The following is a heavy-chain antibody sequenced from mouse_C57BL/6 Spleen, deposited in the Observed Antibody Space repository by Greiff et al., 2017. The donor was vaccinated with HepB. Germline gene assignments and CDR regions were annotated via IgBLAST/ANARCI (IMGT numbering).Heavy chain of an antibody. CDR1: GYAFSSYW. Sequence: VQLQQSGAELVKPGASVKISCKASGYAFSSYWMNWVKQRPGKGLEWIGQIYPGDGDTNYNGKFKGKATLTADKSSSTAYMQLSSLTSEDSAVYFCAREDYDGSSYEGFAYWGQGTLVTVSA. D-gene: IGHD1-1*01. CDR3: AREDYDGSSYEGFAY. CDR2: IYPGDGDT. J-gene: IGHJ3*01. V-gene: IGHV1-80*01.